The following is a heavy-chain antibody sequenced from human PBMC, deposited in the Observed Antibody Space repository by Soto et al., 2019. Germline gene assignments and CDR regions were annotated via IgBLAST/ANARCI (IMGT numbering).Heavy chain of an antibody. CDR2: ISSSSSYI. CDR1: GFTFSSYS. Sequence: PGGSLRLSCAASGFTFSSYSMNWVRQAPGKGLEWVSSISSSSSYIYYADSVKGRFTISRDNAKNSLCLQMNSLRAEDTAVYYCASPGYSSGWYWSWGQGTLVTVSS. D-gene: IGHD6-19*01. J-gene: IGHJ5*02. V-gene: IGHV3-21*01. CDR3: ASPGYSSGWYWS.